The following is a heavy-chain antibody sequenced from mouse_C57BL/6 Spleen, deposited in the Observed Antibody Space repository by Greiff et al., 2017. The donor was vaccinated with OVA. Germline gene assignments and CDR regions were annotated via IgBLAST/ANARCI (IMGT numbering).Heavy chain of an antibody. CDR3: TRPTVDPMDY. Sequence: QVQLQQSGAELVRPGASVTLSCKASGYTFTDYELHWVKKTPVHGLEWIGAIDPETGGTAYNQKFKGKAILTADKSSSTAYMELRSLTSEDSAVYYCTRPTVDPMDYWGQGTSVTVSS. CDR1: GYTFTDYE. CDR2: IDPETGGT. V-gene: IGHV1-15*01. J-gene: IGHJ4*01. D-gene: IGHD1-1*01.